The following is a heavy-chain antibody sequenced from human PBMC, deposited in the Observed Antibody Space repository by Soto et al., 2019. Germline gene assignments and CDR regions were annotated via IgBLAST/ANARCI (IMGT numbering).Heavy chain of an antibody. CDR2: IIPICGTA. CDR3: ARSAGSCGWKLYYYYGMDV. Sequence: AASVKVSCKASGGTFSSYAISWVRQAPGQGLEWMGGIIPICGTANYAKKFQGRVTITADESTSTAYMELSSLRSEETAVYYCARSAGSCGWKLYYYYGMDVWGQGTTVPVSS. D-gene: IGHD6-19*01. J-gene: IGHJ6*02. V-gene: IGHV1-69*13. CDR1: GGTFSSYA.